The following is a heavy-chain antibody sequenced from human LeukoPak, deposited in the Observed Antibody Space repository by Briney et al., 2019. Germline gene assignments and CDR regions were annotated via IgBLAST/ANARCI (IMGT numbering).Heavy chain of an antibody. Sequence: SVTVSCKASGGTFSSYAISWVRQAPGQGLEWMGGIIPIFGTANYAQKFQGRVTITADESTSTAYMELSSLRSEDTAVYYCARDLDCSSTSCSGSWGQGTLVTVSS. D-gene: IGHD2-2*01. J-gene: IGHJ5*02. CDR3: ARDLDCSSTSCSGS. CDR2: IIPIFGTA. CDR1: GGTFSSYA. V-gene: IGHV1-69*01.